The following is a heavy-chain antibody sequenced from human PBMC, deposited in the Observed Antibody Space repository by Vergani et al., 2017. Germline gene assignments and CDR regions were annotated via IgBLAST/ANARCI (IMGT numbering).Heavy chain of an antibody. CDR1: GASISSNSYY. Sequence: QLQLQESGPGLVEPSETLALTCTVSGASISSNSYYWGWVRQSPGNGLEWVGSIRYSGPTYYNLPLQSRTTISVDTSKNQFSLKLSSVTAADTAVYYCARRPYYYDXSGYSKYYYYGMDVWGQGTTVTVSS. J-gene: IGHJ6*02. CDR2: IRYSGPT. D-gene: IGHD3-22*01. V-gene: IGHV4-39*07. CDR3: ARRPYYYDXSGYSKYYYYGMDV.